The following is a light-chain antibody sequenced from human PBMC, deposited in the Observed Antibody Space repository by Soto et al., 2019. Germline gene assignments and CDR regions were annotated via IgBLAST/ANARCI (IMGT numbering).Light chain of an antibody. CDR3: QHYGRGSPIA. Sequence: EIVLTQSPGSLSLSPGEGATLSCRASQSVSTNVAWYQQRPGQPPKLLIFGASSRATGIPARFSGSGSGTDFTLIINRLQPEDFALYFCQHYGRGSPIALGLGTRLEIK. CDR2: GAS. V-gene: IGKV3-20*01. J-gene: IGKJ5*01. CDR1: QSVSTN.